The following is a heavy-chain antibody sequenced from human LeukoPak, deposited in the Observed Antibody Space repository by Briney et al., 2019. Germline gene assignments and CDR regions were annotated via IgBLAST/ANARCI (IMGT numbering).Heavy chain of an antibody. CDR2: ISSSSSYI. V-gene: IGHV3-21*01. Sequence: PGGSLRLSCAASGFTFSSYSMNWVRQAPGKGLEWASSISSSSSYIYYADSVKGRFTISRDNAKDSLYLQMNSLRAEDTAVYYCARDTYYYDSSGYRGDYWGQGTLVTVSS. J-gene: IGHJ4*02. D-gene: IGHD3-22*01. CDR3: ARDTYYYDSSGYRGDY. CDR1: GFTFSSYS.